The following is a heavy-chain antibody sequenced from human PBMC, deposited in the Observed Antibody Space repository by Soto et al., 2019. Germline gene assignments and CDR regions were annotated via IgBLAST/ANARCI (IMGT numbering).Heavy chain of an antibody. J-gene: IGHJ5*02. CDR2: ISSVGSTI. CDR3: AREGGSSSLFPMPGDWFDP. V-gene: IGHV3-48*03. D-gene: IGHD6-6*01. CDR1: GFPFDTYE. Sequence: EEQLVESGGGLVQPGGSLRLSCVASGFPFDTYEMNWVRQAPGKGLEWISYISSVGSTIFYADSVRGRFTISRDNTKNSLYLQMNSLRDDDTAIYYCAREGGSSSLFPMPGDWFDPWGQGTLVTVSS.